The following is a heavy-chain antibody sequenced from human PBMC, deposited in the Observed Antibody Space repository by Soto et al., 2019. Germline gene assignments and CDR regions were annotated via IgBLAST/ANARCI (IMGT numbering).Heavy chain of an antibody. J-gene: IGHJ6*02. CDR2: ISSSSSTI. V-gene: IGHV3-48*02. CDR1: GFTFSSYG. Sequence: GGSLRLSCAASGFTFSSYGMHWVRQAPGKGLEWVSYISSSSSTIYYADSVKGRFTISRDNAKNSLYLQMNSLRDEDTAVYYCARLSYSPPYYYYGMDVWGQGTTVTVSS. D-gene: IGHD5-18*01. CDR3: ARLSYSPPYYYYGMDV.